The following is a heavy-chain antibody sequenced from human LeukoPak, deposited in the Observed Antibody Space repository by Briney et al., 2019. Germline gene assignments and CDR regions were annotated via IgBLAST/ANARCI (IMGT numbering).Heavy chain of an antibody. J-gene: IGHJ6*03. CDR1: GFTFSSYS. Sequence: PGGSLRLSCAASGFTFSSYSMNWVRQAPGKGLEWVSYISSSSSTIYYADSVKGRFTISRDNAKNSLYLQMNSLRAEDTALYYCAKDMWTDYYYYYMDVWGKGTTVTISS. CDR3: AKDMWTDYYYYYMDV. CDR2: ISSSSSTI. V-gene: IGHV3-48*01. D-gene: IGHD2-21*01.